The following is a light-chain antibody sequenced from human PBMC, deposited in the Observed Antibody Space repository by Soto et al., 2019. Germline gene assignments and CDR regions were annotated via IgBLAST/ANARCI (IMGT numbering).Light chain of an antibody. CDR3: QSYDSSIPVV. Sequence: NFMLTQPHSVSESPGKTVTISCTRSSGSIASNYVQWYQQRPGSAPTTVIYEDNQRPSGVPDRFSGSIDSSSNSASLTISGLKTEYEADYYCQSYDSSIPVVFGGGTKLTVL. J-gene: IGLJ2*01. CDR2: EDN. CDR1: SGSIASNY. V-gene: IGLV6-57*03.